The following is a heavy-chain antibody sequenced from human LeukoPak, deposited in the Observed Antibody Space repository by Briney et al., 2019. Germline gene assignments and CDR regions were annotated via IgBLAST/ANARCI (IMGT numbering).Heavy chain of an antibody. CDR2: MNGDGRII. Sequence: PGRSLRLSCAASGFPFSSYWMHWVRQAPGKGLVWVARMNGDGRIITYADSVRGRFTISRDNAKKTLYLQMNSLRAGDTAVYYCAKAVAGYWYFDLWGRGTLVTVSS. D-gene: IGHD6-19*01. V-gene: IGHV3-74*01. J-gene: IGHJ2*01. CDR3: AKAVAGYWYFDL. CDR1: GFPFSSYW.